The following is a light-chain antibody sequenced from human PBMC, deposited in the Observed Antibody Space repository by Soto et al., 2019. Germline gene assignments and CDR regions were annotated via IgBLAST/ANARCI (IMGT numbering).Light chain of an antibody. J-gene: IGKJ2*01. Sequence: DIVMTQSPDSLAVSLGERAIINCKSSQSVLYSSNNKNYLAWYQQKPGQPPKLLIYWASTRESGVPDRFSGSGSGTDFTLTISSLQAEDVAVYYCQQYYSTSSYTFGQGTKLEIK. V-gene: IGKV4-1*01. CDR2: WAS. CDR1: QSVLYSSNNKNY. CDR3: QQYYSTSSYT.